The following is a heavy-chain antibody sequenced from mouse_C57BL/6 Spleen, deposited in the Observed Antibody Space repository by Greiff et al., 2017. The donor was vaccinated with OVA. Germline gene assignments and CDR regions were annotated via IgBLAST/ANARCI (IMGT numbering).Heavy chain of an antibody. CDR1: GYTFTSYG. J-gene: IGHJ1*03. V-gene: IGHV1-81*01. CDR3: ARSPITTVVYWDFDV. D-gene: IGHD1-1*01. CDR2: IYPRSGNT. Sequence: QVQLQQSGAELARPGASVKLSCKASGYTFTSYGISWVKQRTGQGLEWIGEIYPRSGNTYYNEKFKGKGTLTADKSSSTAYMELRSLTSEDSAVYYCARSPITTVVYWDFDVWGTGTTVTVSA.